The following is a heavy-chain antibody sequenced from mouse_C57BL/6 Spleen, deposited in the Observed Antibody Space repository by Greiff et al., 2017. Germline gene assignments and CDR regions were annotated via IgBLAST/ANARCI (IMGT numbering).Heavy chain of an antibody. CDR2: INPNYGTT. V-gene: IGHV1-39*01. CDR3: ARRGDDGRDWYFDV. CDR1: GYSFTDYN. D-gene: IGHD1-1*01. J-gene: IGHJ1*03. Sequence: VQLQQSGPELVKPGASVKISCKASGYSFTDYNMNWVKQSNGQSLEWIGVINPNYGTTCYNQKFKGKATLTVDQSSSTAYMQLNSLTSEDSAVYYCARRGDDGRDWYFDVWGTGTTLTVSS.